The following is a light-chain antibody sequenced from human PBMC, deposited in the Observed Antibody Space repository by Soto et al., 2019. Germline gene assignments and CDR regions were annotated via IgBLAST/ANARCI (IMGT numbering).Light chain of an antibody. V-gene: IGLV2-8*01. J-gene: IGLJ2*01. CDR2: EVS. CDR3: SSYAGSNTVV. Sequence: QSALTQPPAASGSPGQSVTISCTGTSSDVGGYNFVSWYQQHPGKAPQLMIYEVSERPSGVPDRFSGSKSGNTASLTVAGLQAEDEPDYFCSSYAGSNTVVFGGGTKVTVL. CDR1: SSDVGGYNF.